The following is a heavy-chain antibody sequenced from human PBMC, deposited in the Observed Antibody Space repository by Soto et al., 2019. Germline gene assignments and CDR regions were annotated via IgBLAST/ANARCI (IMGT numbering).Heavy chain of an antibody. Sequence: EVQLVESGGGLVQPGGSLRLTCAASCFTFRSFDFHWVRQATGKGLEWVATIGTIGDTYYPVSVNGRFTVSRENDNSSVSLQMVSLRVGDTAVYFCGRGQEGGAQFFDSWHQATPVTVSS. CDR3: GRGQEGGAQFFDS. CDR2: IGTIGDT. J-gene: IGHJ4*01. CDR1: CFTFRSFD. V-gene: IGHV3-13*01. D-gene: IGHD2-21*01.